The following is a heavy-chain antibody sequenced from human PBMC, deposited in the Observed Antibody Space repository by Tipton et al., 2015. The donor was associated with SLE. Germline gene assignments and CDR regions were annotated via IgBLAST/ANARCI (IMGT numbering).Heavy chain of an antibody. Sequence: TLSLTCAVYGGSFSGYYWSWIRQPPGKGLEWIGEIYHSGSTNYNPSLKSRVTISVDKSKNQFSLKLSSVTAADTAVYYCATREGGFYYFDYWGQGTLVTVSS. D-gene: IGHD5-24*01. CDR1: GGSFSGYY. CDR2: IYHSGST. J-gene: IGHJ4*02. V-gene: IGHV4-34*01. CDR3: ATREGGFYYFDY.